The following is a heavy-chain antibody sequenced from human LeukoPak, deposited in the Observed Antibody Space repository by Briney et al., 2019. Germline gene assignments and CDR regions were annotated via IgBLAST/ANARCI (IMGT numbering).Heavy chain of an antibody. Sequence: QPGGSLRLSCAASGFTFSSYAVTWVRQALGKGLEWVSGITGSGDTTFYADSVKGRFTISRDNSKNTLYLQMHSLRAEDTAVYYCVKDYSTIAAAANPLFDYWGQGALVTVSS. CDR3: VKDYSTIAAAANPLFDY. CDR2: ITGSGDTT. D-gene: IGHD6-13*01. J-gene: IGHJ4*02. CDR1: GFTFSSYA. V-gene: IGHV3-23*01.